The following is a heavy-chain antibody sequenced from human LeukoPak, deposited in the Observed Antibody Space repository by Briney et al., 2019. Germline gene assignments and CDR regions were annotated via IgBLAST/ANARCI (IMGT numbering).Heavy chain of an antibody. V-gene: IGHV3-21*01. CDR1: GFTFSSYS. D-gene: IGHD2-15*01. CDR2: ISSSSSYI. Sequence: GGSLRLSCAASGFTFSSYSMNWVRQAPGKGLEWVSSISSSSSYIYYADSVKGRFTISRDTAKNTLYLQMNGLRAEDTAVYYCASGLYCSGGSCYLYYFDYWGQGTLVTVSS. CDR3: ASGLYCSGGSCYLYYFDY. J-gene: IGHJ4*02.